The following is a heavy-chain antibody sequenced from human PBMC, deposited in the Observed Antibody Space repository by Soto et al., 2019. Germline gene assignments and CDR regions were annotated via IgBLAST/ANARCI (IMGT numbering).Heavy chain of an antibody. D-gene: IGHD1-26*01. CDR3: ARGGPGGIDY. J-gene: IGHJ4*02. CDR1: GGSISSSSYY. V-gene: IGHV4-39*07. Sequence: SETLSLTCTVSGGSISSSSYYWGWIRQPPGKGLEWIGSIYYSGSTYYNPSLKSRVTISVDTSKNQFSLKLSSVTAADTAVYYCARGGPGGIDYWGQGTLVTVSS. CDR2: IYYSGST.